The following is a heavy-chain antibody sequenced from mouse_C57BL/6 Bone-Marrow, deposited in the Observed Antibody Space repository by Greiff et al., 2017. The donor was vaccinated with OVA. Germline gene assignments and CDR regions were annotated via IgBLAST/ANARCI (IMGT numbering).Heavy chain of an antibody. J-gene: IGHJ2*01. CDR2: FYPGRGNP. D-gene: IGHD2-3*01. CDR3: ARDDGYFFEY. CDR1: GYTFTDPY. V-gene: IGHV1-76*01. Sequence: QVQLKQSGAEVVRPGASVKLSCKASGYTFTDPYINWVKQRPGQGLEWIARFYPGRGNPYYNEKFKGKATLTAEKSSNPAYMQRSSLTAEDSAVYYCARDDGYFFEYWGQGTTLTVSS.